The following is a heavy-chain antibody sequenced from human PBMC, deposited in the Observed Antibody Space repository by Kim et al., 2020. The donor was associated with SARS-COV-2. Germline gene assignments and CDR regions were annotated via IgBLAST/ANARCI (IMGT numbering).Heavy chain of an antibody. CDR3: AKGYSYYDFWSGYHLPHYYYYYGMDV. J-gene: IGHJ6*02. V-gene: IGHV3-30*18. CDR1: GFTFSSYG. CDR2: ISYDGSNK. Sequence: GGSLRLSCAASGFTFSSYGMHWVRQAPGKGLEWVAVISYDGSNKYYADSVKGRFTISRDNSKNTLYLQMNSLRAEDTAVYYCAKGYSYYDFWSGYHLPHYYYYYGMDVWGQGTTVTVSS. D-gene: IGHD3-3*01.